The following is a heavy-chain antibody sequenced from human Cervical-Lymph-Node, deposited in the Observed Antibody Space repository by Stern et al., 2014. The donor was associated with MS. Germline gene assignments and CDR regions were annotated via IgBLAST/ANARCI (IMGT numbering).Heavy chain of an antibody. D-gene: IGHD3-10*01. CDR3: ARDRITMPCMDV. Sequence: EVQLVESGGGLVQPGGPLRLSCAASGFTFSSYSMNWVRQAPGKGLEWVSSISSSSSYIYYADSVKGRFTISRDNAKNSLYLQMNSLRAEDTAVYYCARDRITMPCMDVWGQGTTVTVSS. CDR1: GFTFSSYS. J-gene: IGHJ6*02. CDR2: ISSSSSYI. V-gene: IGHV3-21*01.